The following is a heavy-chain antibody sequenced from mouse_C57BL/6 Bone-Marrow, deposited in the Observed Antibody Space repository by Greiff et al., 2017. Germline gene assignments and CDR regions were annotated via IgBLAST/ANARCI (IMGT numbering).Heavy chain of an antibody. Sequence: QVQLQQPGAELVRPGSSVKLSCKASGYTFTSYCMDWVKQRPGQGLEWIGNIYPSDSETHYNQKFKDKATLTVDKSSSTAYMQLSSLTSEDSAVYYCARILSLTDWGQGTTLTVSS. CDR2: IYPSDSET. CDR1: GYTFTSYC. J-gene: IGHJ2*01. CDR3: ARILSLTD. D-gene: IGHD2-13*01. V-gene: IGHV1-61*01.